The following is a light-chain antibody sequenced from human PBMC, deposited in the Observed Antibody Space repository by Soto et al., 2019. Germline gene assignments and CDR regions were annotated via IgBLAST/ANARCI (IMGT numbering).Light chain of an antibody. CDR3: QQYNSRPLT. J-gene: IGKJ4*01. CDR2: GAS. CDR1: QSISAI. V-gene: IGKV3-15*01. Sequence: QSPATLSVFPGERAPLSCRASQSISAILNWYQQKPGQAPSLLIYGASTMATGVPSRFSGSGSGTEFTLTINSPLSEDFATYYCQQYNSRPLTFGGGTKVDIK.